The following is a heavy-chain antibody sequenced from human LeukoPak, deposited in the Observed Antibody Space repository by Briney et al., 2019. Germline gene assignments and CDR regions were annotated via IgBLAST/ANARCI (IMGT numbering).Heavy chain of an antibody. V-gene: IGHV5-10-1*01. J-gene: IGHJ4*02. CDR3: ARRYCSSTSCYAFDY. Sequence: GESLKISCKGSGCSYTSYGISWVRQMPGKGLEWMGMIDPSDSYTNYSPSFQGHVTISADKSISTAYLQWSSLKASDTAMYYCARRYCSSTSCYAFDYWGQGTLVTVSS. D-gene: IGHD2-2*01. CDR1: GCSYTSYG. CDR2: IDPSDSYT.